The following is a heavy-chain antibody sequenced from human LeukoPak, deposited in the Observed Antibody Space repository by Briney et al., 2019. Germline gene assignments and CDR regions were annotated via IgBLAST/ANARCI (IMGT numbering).Heavy chain of an antibody. V-gene: IGHV3-53*01. CDR3: ARDSSYCSSTSCYADYFDC. CDR1: GFTVSSNY. Sequence: QPGGSLRLSCAASGFTVSSNYMSWVRQAPGKGLEWVSVIYSGGSTHYADSVKGRFTISRDNSKNTLYLQMNSLRAEDTAVYYCARDSSYCSSTSCYADYFDCWGQGTLVTVSS. J-gene: IGHJ4*02. D-gene: IGHD2-2*01. CDR2: IYSGGST.